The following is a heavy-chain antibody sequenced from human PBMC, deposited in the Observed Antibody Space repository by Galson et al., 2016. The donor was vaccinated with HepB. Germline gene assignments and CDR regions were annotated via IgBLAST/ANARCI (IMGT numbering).Heavy chain of an antibody. CDR3: AREGGVITAAKPYYYYGMDV. Sequence: SLRLSCAASGFTFGSYMMNWVRQAPGKGLEWVSYISSSSTTIYYADSVKGRFTISRDNAKNSLFLQMNSLRHEDTAMYYCAREGGVITAAKPYYYYGMDVWGQGTTVTVSS. CDR2: ISSSSTTI. V-gene: IGHV3-48*02. D-gene: IGHD2-2*01. CDR1: GFTFGSYM. J-gene: IGHJ6*02.